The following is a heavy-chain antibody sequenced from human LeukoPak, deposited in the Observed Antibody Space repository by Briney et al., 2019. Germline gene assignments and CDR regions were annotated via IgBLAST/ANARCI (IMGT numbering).Heavy chain of an antibody. CDR3: ARQPTRSGQPDYYYYMDV. CDR2: IYYSGST. Sequence: SETLSLTCTVSSGSISSSSYYWGWIRQPPGKGLEWIGSIYYSGSTYYNPSLKSRVTISVDTSKNQFSLKLRSVTAADTAVYYCARQPTRSGQPDYYYYMDVWGKGTTVTVSS. V-gene: IGHV4-39*01. J-gene: IGHJ6*03. CDR1: SGSISSSSYY. D-gene: IGHD6-19*01.